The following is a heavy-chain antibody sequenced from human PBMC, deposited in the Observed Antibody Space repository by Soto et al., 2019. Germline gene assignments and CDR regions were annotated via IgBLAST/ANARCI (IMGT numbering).Heavy chain of an antibody. Sequence: GAPVKVSCKASGYTFPSYYMHWVRQAPGQGLEWVGIINPSGGSTSYAQKFQGRVTMTGDTSTSTVYMELSSLRSEDTAVYYCARDPSVTTFWSGAFDIWGQGTMVTVSS. D-gene: IGHD4-4*01. V-gene: IGHV1-46*01. J-gene: IGHJ3*02. CDR2: INPSGGST. CDR1: GYTFPSYY. CDR3: ARDPSVTTFWSGAFDI.